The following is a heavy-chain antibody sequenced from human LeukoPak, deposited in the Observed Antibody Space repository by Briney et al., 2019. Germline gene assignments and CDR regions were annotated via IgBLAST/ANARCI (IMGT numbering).Heavy chain of an antibody. D-gene: IGHD3-10*01. CDR1: GFTANSTY. CDR2: IYSGGTT. Sequence: GGSLRLSCAASGFTANSTYMNWVRQAPGQGLEWVSVIYSGGTTYYADSVKGRFTISRDNSKNTVYLQMNSLRAEDTAVYYCARDPLLWFGELDLWGQGTLVTVSS. J-gene: IGHJ4*02. V-gene: IGHV3-66*01. CDR3: ARDPLLWFGELDL.